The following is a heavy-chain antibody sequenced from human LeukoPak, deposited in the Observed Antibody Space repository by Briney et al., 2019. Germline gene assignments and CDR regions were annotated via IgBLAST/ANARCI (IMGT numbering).Heavy chain of an antibody. CDR2: INHSGST. CDR1: GGSFCGYY. V-gene: IGHV4-34*01. J-gene: IGHJ6*02. D-gene: IGHD3-22*01. Sequence: SETLSLTCAVYGGSFCGYYWSWIRQPPGKGLEWIGEINHSGSTNYNPSLKSRVTISVDTSKNQFSLKLSSVTAADTAVYYCARFRRYYDSSGYYSAYYYGMDVWGQGTTVTVSS. CDR3: ARFRRYYDSSGYYSAYYYGMDV.